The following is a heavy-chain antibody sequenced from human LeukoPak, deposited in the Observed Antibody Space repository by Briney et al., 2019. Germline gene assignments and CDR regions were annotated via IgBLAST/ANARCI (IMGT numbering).Heavy chain of an antibody. CDR2: ISSSCSTI. V-gene: IGHV3-11*04. J-gene: IGHJ1*01. D-gene: IGHD3-22*01. Sequence: GGSLRPSCAASGFTFSDYYMSWIRQAPGKGLEWVSYISSSCSTIYYADSVKGRFTISRDNAKNSLYLQMNSLRAEDTAVYYCAREPSGTGYYDSSGYYPSLYFQHWGQGTLVTVSS. CDR1: GFTFSDYY. CDR3: AREPSGTGYYDSSGYYPSLYFQH.